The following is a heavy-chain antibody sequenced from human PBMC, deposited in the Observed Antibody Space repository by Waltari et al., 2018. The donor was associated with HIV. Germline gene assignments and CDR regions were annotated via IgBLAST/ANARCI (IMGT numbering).Heavy chain of an antibody. V-gene: IGHV3-21*01. J-gene: IGHJ6*02. CDR1: GFTFSSYS. CDR2: NSSSSSYI. Sequence: EVQLVESGGGLVKPGGSLRLYCAASGFTFSSYSMNWVRQATGRGLEWVSSNSSSSSYIYYADSVKGRFTISRDNAKNSLYLQMNSLRAEDTAVYYCARSVYSYGYLTYYYGMDVWGQGTTVTVSS. D-gene: IGHD5-18*01. CDR3: ARSVYSYGYLTYYYGMDV.